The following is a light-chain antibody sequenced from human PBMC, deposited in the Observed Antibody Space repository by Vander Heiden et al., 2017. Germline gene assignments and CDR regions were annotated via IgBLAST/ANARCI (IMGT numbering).Light chain of an antibody. CDR3: QHYDNSPPYT. Sequence: IVLTQYPATLSLSPGDRATLSCGASQIISNNYLAWYQQKPGLAPRLLIYEAYSRAAGIPDRFSGSGSGTDFTLTINRLEPEDFGIYYCQHYDNSPPYTFGQGTKLEIK. CDR2: EAY. CDR1: QIISNNY. J-gene: IGKJ2*01. V-gene: IGKV3D-20*01.